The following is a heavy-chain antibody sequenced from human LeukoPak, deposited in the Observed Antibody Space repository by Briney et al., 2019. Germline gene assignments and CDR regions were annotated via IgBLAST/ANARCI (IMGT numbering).Heavy chain of an antibody. CDR2: IKEDGSEK. CDR3: ASGRQLGY. J-gene: IGHJ4*02. CDR1: GFTFSNYW. Sequence: GGSLRLSCAASGFTFSNYWMSWVRQAPGKGREGGANIKEDGSEKYYVDSVKGRFTISRDNARNSLYLQMNSLRAEDTAVYYCASGRQLGYWGQGTLVTVSS. D-gene: IGHD6-13*01. V-gene: IGHV3-7*01.